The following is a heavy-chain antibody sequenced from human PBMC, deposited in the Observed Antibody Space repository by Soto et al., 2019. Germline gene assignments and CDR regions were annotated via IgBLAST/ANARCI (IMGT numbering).Heavy chain of an antibody. D-gene: IGHD2-2*01. CDR1: GYIFTRYG. Sequence: ASVKVSCKASGYIFTRYGKSWVRQAPGQGLEWMGWISAYNGKTNYAQKFQGRVTMTTDTPTTTAYLELRSLRSDDTAVYYCARQLLVWKLNYYSHYYMDVWG. CDR2: ISAYNGKT. V-gene: IGHV1-18*01. CDR3: ARQLLVWKLNYYSHYYMDV. J-gene: IGHJ6*03.